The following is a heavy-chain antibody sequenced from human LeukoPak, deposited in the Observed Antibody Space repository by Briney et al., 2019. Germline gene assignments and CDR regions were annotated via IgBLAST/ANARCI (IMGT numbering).Heavy chain of an antibody. Sequence: PGGSLRLPCAASGFTFSSYGMHWVRQASGKGLEWVGRIRSKASSYATAYAASVKGRFTISRDDSKNTAYLQMNSLKTDDTAVYYCTTILFYWGQGTLVTVSS. J-gene: IGHJ4*02. D-gene: IGHD2/OR15-2a*01. CDR1: GFTFSSYG. CDR3: TTILFY. CDR2: IRSKASSYAT. V-gene: IGHV3-73*01.